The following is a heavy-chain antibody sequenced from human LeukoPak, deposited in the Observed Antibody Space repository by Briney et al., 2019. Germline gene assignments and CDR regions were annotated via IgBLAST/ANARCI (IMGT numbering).Heavy chain of an antibody. CDR1: GGSISSYY. D-gene: IGHD3-3*01. CDR3: ARASYDFWSGYYTNNWFDP. CDR2: IYYSGST. Sequence: PSETLSLTCTVSGGSISSYYWSWIRQPPGKGLEWIGYIYYSGSTNYNPSLKSRVTISVDTSKNQFSLKLSSVTAADTAVYYCARASYDFWSGYYTNNWFDPWGQGTLVTVSS. V-gene: IGHV4-59*01. J-gene: IGHJ5*02.